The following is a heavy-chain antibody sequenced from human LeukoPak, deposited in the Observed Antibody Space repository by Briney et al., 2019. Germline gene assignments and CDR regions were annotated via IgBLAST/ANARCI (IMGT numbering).Heavy chain of an antibody. J-gene: IGHJ4*02. Sequence: PSETLSLTCTVSGGSISSYYWSWIRQPPGKGLEWIGSIYYSGSTYYNPSLKSRVTISVDTSKNQFSLKLSSVTATDTAVYYCARDRLYYDFWSGYYDLWGQGTLVTVSS. D-gene: IGHD3-3*01. V-gene: IGHV4-59*12. CDR2: IYYSGST. CDR1: GGSISSYY. CDR3: ARDRLYYDFWSGYYDL.